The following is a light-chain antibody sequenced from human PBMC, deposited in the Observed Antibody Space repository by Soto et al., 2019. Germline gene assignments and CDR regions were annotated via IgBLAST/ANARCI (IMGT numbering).Light chain of an antibody. Sequence: QAASVSGSPGQSITISCTGTSSDVGGYKYVSWYQQHPGKAPKLMIYEVSNRPSGVSNRFSGSKSGNTASLTISGLQAEDEADYHCSSYTSSSTLYVFGTGTKVTVL. V-gene: IGLV2-14*01. CDR1: SSDVGGYKY. CDR2: EVS. CDR3: SSYTSSSTLYV. J-gene: IGLJ1*01.